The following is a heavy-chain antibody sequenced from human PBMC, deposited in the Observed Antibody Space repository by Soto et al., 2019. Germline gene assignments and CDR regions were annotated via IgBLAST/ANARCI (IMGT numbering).Heavy chain of an antibody. CDR2: ISGSGGSK. CDR3: AKCSRTVVTPVDY. CDR1: GLTFSSYV. V-gene: IGHV3-23*01. D-gene: IGHD2-21*02. J-gene: IGHJ4*02. Sequence: EVQLLESGGGLVQPGGSLRLSCAASGLTFSSYVMSWVRQAPGKGLEWVSAISGSGGSKYYAESVKGRFTISRDNSKNTLYLQMNSLSAEDTAVYYCAKCSRTVVTPVDYWGQVNLVTVSS.